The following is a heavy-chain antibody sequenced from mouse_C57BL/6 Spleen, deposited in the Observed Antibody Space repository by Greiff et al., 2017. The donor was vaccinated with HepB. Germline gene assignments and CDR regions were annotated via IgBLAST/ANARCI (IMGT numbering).Heavy chain of an antibody. Sequence: EVMLVESGGGLVQPGGSLKLSCAASGFTFSDYYMYWVRQTPEKRLEWVAYISNGGGSTYYPDTVKGRFTISRDNAKNTLYLQMSRLKSEDTAMYYCARQLTGTRRAMDYWGQGTSVTVSS. CDR2: ISNGGGST. D-gene: IGHD4-1*01. CDR1: GFTFSDYY. CDR3: ARQLTGTRRAMDY. J-gene: IGHJ4*01. V-gene: IGHV5-12*01.